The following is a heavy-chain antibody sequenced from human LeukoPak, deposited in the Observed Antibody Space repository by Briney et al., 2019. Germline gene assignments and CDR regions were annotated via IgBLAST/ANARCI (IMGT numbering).Heavy chain of an antibody. CDR2: IYPGDSDT. CDR1: GYSFNNYW. J-gene: IGHJ5*02. V-gene: IGHV5-51*01. Sequence: GESLKISCKGSGYSFNNYWIGWVRQMPGKGLEWMGIIYPGDSDTRYSPSFQGLVTISADKSISTAYVQWSSLKASDTAMYYCARLYDILTSNSFDPWGQGTLATVSS. CDR3: ARLYDILTSNSFDP. D-gene: IGHD3-9*01.